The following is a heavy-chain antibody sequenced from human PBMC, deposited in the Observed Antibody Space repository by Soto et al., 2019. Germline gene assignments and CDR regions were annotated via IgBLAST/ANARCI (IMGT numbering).Heavy chain of an antibody. V-gene: IGHV5-51*01. CDR2: IYPGDSDT. CDR1: GYSFTSYW. Sequence: GESLKISCKGSGYSFTSYWIGWVRQMPGKGLEWMGIIYPGDSDTRYSPSFQGQVTISADKSISTAYLQWSSLKASDTAMYYCASSVRYYDILTGSFDIWGQGTMVTVSS. CDR3: ASSVRYYDILTGSFDI. D-gene: IGHD3-9*01. J-gene: IGHJ3*02.